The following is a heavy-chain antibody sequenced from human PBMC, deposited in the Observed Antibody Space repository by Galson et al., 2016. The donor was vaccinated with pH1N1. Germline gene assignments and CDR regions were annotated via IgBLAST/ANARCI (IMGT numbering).Heavy chain of an antibody. CDR2: INPSNGDT. D-gene: IGHD3-22*01. CDR1: EYTFIGYY. Sequence: SVKVSCKASEYTFIGYYIHWMRQAPGHGLAWMGRINPSNGDTHYAQNFQGRVTMTRDTSISTAYMGLNSLRSDDTAVYYCARVNTYDSSGYYPFDYWGQGTQVTVSS. CDR3: ARVNTYDSSGYYPFDY. V-gene: IGHV1-2*06. J-gene: IGHJ4*02.